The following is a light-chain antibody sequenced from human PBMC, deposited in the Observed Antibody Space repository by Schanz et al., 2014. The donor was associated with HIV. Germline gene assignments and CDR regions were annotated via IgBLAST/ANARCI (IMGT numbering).Light chain of an antibody. J-gene: IGLJ2*01. CDR3: SSYGGNNNLV. V-gene: IGLV2-14*03. Sequence: QSALTQPASVSGSPGQSITLSCAGSSSDIGDDNYVSWYQQHAGAAPKLIIYDVNERPSGVSHRFSASKSGNTASLTVSGLQPEDEADYYCSSYGGNNNLVFGGGTKLTVL. CDR1: SSDIGDDNY. CDR2: DVN.